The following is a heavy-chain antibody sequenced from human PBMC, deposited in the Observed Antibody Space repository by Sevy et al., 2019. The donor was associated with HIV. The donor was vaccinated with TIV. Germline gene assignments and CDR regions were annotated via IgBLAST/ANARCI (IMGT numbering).Heavy chain of an antibody. V-gene: IGHV1-18*04. CDR2: IHTYNGDT. J-gene: IGHJ4*02. Sequence: GASVKVSCKASGYIFRNHDITWVRQAPGKGLEWMGWIHTYNGDTQYAQNFQDRVIMTSDTSKFTAYLDVRSLRSDDTAVYYCARGRATNGGTYCFDLWAQGTLVTVSS. CDR3: ARGRATNGGTYCFDL. D-gene: IGHD2-8*01. CDR1: GYIFRNHD.